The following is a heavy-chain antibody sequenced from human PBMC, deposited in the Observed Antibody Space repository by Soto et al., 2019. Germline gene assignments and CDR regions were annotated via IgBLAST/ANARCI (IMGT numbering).Heavy chain of an antibody. CDR3: ARDGVGSTAFWGYLDY. D-gene: IGHD3-10*01. V-gene: IGHV3-33*01. CDR2: IRYDGSNI. Sequence: QVQLVESGGGVVQPGRSLRLSCVASGFTFSGYGMHWVRQAPGKGLECVAIIRYDGSNIYYADSVRGRFAISRDNSKNTLFLQMDSLGAEYTAVDYCARDGVGSTAFWGYLDYWGQVALVTVSS. J-gene: IGHJ4*02. CDR1: GFTFSGYG.